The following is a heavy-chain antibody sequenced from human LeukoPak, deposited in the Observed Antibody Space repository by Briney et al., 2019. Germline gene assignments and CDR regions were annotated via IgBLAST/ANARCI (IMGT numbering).Heavy chain of an antibody. V-gene: IGHV1-18*01. J-gene: IGHJ4*02. D-gene: IGHD4-23*01. CDR3: ARGLGDNSHWFWNY. Sequence: ASVKVSCKASGYTFTSYGISWVRQAPGQGLEWMGWIGAYNGNTNYAQKLQGRDTMTTDTSTSTAYMELRSLRSDDTAVYYCARGLGDNSHWFWNYWGQGTLVTVSS. CDR2: IGAYNGNT. CDR1: GYTFTSYG.